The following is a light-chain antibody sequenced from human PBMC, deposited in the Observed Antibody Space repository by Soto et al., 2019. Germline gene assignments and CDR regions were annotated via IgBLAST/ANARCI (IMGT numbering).Light chain of an antibody. J-gene: IGKJ1*01. Sequence: DIVLTQSPDTLSVNPGEGATLSCRASQSIPSKFLAWYQQRPGQAPRLLIHGTSNRATDIPDRFSGSASGTDFLLTISRLEPEDFAVYYCLQYDTSPRTFGQGTKVDIK. V-gene: IGKV3-20*01. CDR3: LQYDTSPRT. CDR2: GTS. CDR1: QSIPSKF.